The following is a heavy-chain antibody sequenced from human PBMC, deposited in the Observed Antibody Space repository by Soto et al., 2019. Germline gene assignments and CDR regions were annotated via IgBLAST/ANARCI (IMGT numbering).Heavy chain of an antibody. CDR3: ARADYGDYSLDY. J-gene: IGHJ4*02. CDR2: INPNSGGT. V-gene: IGHV1-2*02. CDR1: GYTFTGYY. D-gene: IGHD4-17*01. Sequence: GASAKVSCKASGYTFTGYYMHWVRQAPGQGLEWMGWINPNSGGTNYAQKFQGRVTMTRDTSISTAYMELSRLRSDDTAVYYCARADYGDYSLDYWGQGTLVTVYS.